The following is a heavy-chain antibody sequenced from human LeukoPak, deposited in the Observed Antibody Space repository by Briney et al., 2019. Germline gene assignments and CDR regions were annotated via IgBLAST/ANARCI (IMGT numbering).Heavy chain of an antibody. J-gene: IGHJ4*02. CDR2: ISYDGSNK. Sequence: GGSLRLSCAASGFTFSSYAMHWVRQAPGKGLEWVAVISYDGSNKYYADSVKGRFTISRDNSKNTLYLQMNSLRAEDTAVYYCAREGRGQRLVMFDYRGQGTLVTVSS. D-gene: IGHD6-13*01. CDR3: AREGRGQRLVMFDY. V-gene: IGHV3-30-3*01. CDR1: GFTFSSYA.